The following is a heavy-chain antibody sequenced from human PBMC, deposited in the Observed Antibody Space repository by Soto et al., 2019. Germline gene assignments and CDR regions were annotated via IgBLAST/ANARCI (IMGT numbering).Heavy chain of an antibody. CDR2: ISSSSSYI. D-gene: IGHD4-17*01. J-gene: IGHJ4*02. V-gene: IGHV3-21*01. Sequence: GGSLRLSCAASGFTFSSYSMNWVRQAPGKGLEWVSSISSSSSYIYYADSVKGRFTISRDNAKNSLYLQMNSLRAEDTAVYYCARDRGTTVTTLRYWGQGTLVTSPQ. CDR1: GFTFSSYS. CDR3: ARDRGTTVTTLRY.